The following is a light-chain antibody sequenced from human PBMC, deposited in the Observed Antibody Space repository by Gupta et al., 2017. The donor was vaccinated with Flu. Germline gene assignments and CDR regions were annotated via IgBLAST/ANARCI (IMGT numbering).Light chain of an antibody. J-gene: IGLJ1*01. CDR1: SSTIGSQS. V-gene: IGLV1-44*01. CDR2: SNH. Sequence: SSTIGSQSVSCYQQLPGTSPKLLIYSNHQRPSGVPDRFSGSESGTSASLAISGLQSASEADYYCDAWDDILNCLVFVPGTKVTVL. CDR3: DAWDDILNCLV.